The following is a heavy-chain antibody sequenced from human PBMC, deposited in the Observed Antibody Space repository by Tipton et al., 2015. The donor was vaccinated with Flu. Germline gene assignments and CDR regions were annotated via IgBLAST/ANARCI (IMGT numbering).Heavy chain of an antibody. D-gene: IGHD3-16*01. CDR2: INQDGSEK. V-gene: IGHV3-7*03. Sequence: SLRLSCATSGFTFSHYWMNWVRQAPGKGLEWVANINQDGSEKHYVESVKGRFTISRDNTKNSVHLQMNNLRSEDTALYYCVRDRYAGSWYYLDYWGLGTLVTVSS. CDR3: VRDRYAGSWYYLDY. CDR1: GFTFSHYW. J-gene: IGHJ4*02.